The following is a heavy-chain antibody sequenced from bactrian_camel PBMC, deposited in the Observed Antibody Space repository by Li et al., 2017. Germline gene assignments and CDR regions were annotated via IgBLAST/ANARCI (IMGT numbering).Heavy chain of an antibody. CDR2: FYPGNTDT. J-gene: IGHJ4*01. CDR3: GAGTIWGDRSWCDVGRYTD. Sequence: HVQLVESGRGSVMPGGSLKLSCAAVRYTTRGACMGWFRQAPGKEREAVARFYPGNTDTNIYYADSVRGRFTISRDARKNTLTLQMDNLNPDDTAMYYCGAGTIWGDRSWCDVGRYTDWGQGTQVTVS. D-gene: IGHD2*01. V-gene: IGHV3S6*01. CDR1: RYTTRGAC.